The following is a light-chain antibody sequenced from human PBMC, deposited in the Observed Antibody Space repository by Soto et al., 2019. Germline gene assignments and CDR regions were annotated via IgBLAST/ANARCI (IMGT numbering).Light chain of an antibody. Sequence: IQITQSPSSLSASTVDRVTITCRASQGISSYLAWYQQKPGKAPKLLIYAASTLQSGVPSRFSGSGSGTDFTLTISCLQSEDFATYYCQQYYSYPPTFGQGTRLEIK. CDR1: QGISSY. J-gene: IGKJ5*01. CDR3: QQYYSYPPT. CDR2: AAS. V-gene: IGKV1-8*01.